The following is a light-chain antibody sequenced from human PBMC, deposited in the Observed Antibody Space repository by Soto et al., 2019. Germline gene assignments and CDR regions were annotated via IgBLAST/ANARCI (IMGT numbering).Light chain of an antibody. J-gene: IGKJ1*01. CDR1: QSVSSN. CDR3: QQYNNWPRT. Sequence: EIVMTQSPATLSVSPGERATLSCRASQSVSSNLAWYQLKPGQAPGLLIYGASTRATGIPARFSGSGSGTEFTLTIGSLQSEDFAVYYCQQYNNWPRTFGQGTKVEIK. CDR2: GAS. V-gene: IGKV3-15*01.